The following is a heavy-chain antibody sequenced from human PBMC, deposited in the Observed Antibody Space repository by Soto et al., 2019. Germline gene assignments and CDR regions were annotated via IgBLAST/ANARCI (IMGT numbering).Heavy chain of an antibody. V-gene: IGHV3-21*01. Sequence: LRLSCAASGFTFSGDAMNWVRQAPGKGLEWVSSISTTSTYIYYADSVKGRFTISRDNANNSLHLQMNRLRAEDTAVYYCTRDYVMDVWGQGTTVTVSS. CDR2: ISTTSTYI. D-gene: IGHD3-10*02. CDR3: TRDYVMDV. CDR1: GFTFSGDA. J-gene: IGHJ6*02.